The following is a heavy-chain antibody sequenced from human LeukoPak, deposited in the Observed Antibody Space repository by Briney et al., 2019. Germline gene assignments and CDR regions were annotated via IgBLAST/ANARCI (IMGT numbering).Heavy chain of an antibody. J-gene: IGHJ4*02. D-gene: IGHD2-15*01. CDR2: INNSGGT. CDR1: GGSFSDYY. V-gene: IGHV4-34*01. CDR3: ARGQVVREY. Sequence: SETLSLTCAVFGGSFSDYYWSWIRQPPGQGLEWIGEINNSGGTNYNPSLKSRVTMSVDMSKNQFSLKLSSVTAADTAVYYCARGQVVREYWGQGTLVTVSS.